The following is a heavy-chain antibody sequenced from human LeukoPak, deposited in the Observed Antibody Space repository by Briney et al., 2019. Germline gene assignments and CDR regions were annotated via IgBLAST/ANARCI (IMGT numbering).Heavy chain of an antibody. J-gene: IGHJ4*02. CDR2: ISWNSGSI. D-gene: IGHD6-19*01. V-gene: IGHV3-9*01. CDR3: AKSPYSSRLYDY. CDR1: GFTFSSYN. Sequence: GGSLRLSCAASGFTFSSYNMTWVRQAPGKGMEWVSGISWNSGSIGYADSVKGRFTISRDNAKNSLYLQMNSLRAEDTALYYCAKSPYSSRLYDYWGQGTLVTVSS.